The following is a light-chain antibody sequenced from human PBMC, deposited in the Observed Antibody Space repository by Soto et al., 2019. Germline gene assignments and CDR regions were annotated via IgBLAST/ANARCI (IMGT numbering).Light chain of an antibody. Sequence: DIQLTQSPALLSASVGDRVTITCRASQCISTYLAWYQQTSGKAPKLLITAASTLQRGVPSRFSGSGSGTQFTLTISSLQPEDFATYYFQQLNAYPLTFGGGTRVEIK. CDR1: QCISTY. J-gene: IGKJ4*01. CDR2: AAS. CDR3: QQLNAYPLT. V-gene: IGKV1-9*01.